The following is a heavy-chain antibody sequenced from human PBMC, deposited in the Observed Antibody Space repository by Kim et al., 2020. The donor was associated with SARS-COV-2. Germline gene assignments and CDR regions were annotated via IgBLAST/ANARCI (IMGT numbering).Heavy chain of an antibody. CDR2: ISYDGSNK. Sequence: GGSLRLSCAASGFTFSSYAMHWVRQAPGKGLEWVAVISYDGSNKYYADSVKGRFTISRDNSKNTLYLQMNSLRAEDTAVYYCARSTVTRYYYYGMDVWGQGTTVTVSS. V-gene: IGHV3-30-3*01. CDR3: ARSTVTRYYYYGMDV. D-gene: IGHD4-17*01. CDR1: GFTFSSYA. J-gene: IGHJ6*02.